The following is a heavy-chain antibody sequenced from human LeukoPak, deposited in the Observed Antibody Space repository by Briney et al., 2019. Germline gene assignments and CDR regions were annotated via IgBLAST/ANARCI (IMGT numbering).Heavy chain of an antibody. CDR2: SGRDGAT. CDR1: GFTFSRYT. V-gene: IGHV3-23*01. Sequence: PGGSLRLSCAASGFTFSRYTMSWVRQAPGQGLEWVSGSGRDGATYYVDSVKGRFIISRDDSKNTVYLQMNSLRADDTAVYYCANLEITMIRGPWGQGTLVTVFS. D-gene: IGHD3-10*01. J-gene: IGHJ5*02. CDR3: ANLEITMIRGP.